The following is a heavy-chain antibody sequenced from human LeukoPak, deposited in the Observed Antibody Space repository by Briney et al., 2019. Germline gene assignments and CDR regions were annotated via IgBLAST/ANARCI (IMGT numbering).Heavy chain of an antibody. V-gene: IGHV3-9*03. CDR2: ISWNSGSI. CDR1: GFTFDDYA. J-gene: IGHJ4*02. CDR3: AKDHGYSYGRGFDY. D-gene: IGHD5-18*01. Sequence: SLRLSCAAPGFTFDDYAMHWVRLAPGKGLEWASDISWNSGSIGYADSVKGRFTISRDNAKNSLYLQMNSLRAEDMALYYCAKDHGYSYGRGFDYWGQGTLVTVSS.